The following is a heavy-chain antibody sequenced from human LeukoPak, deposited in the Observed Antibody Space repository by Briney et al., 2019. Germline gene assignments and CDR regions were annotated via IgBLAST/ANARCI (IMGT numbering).Heavy chain of an antibody. J-gene: IGHJ5*02. D-gene: IGHD1-26*01. CDR1: GGSISSHY. Sequence: SETLSLTCTVSGGSISSHYWSWIRQPPGKGLEWIGHIYYSGSTNYNPSLKSRVTISVDTSKNQFSLKLSSVTAADTAVDYCARSSGSYYHPETPSGCFDPWAKGTLVTVSS. CDR2: IYYSGST. CDR3: ARSSGSYYHPETPSGCFDP. V-gene: IGHV4-59*11.